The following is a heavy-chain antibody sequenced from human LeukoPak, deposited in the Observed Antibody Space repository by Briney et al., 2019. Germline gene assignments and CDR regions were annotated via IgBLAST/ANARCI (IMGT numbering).Heavy chain of an antibody. V-gene: IGHV3-53*01. CDR1: GFTVSSNY. CDR3: ASSGSYRVFDY. Sequence: PGGSLRLSCAASGFTVSSNYMSWVRQAPGKGLEWVSVIYSGGSTYYADSVKGRFTISRDNSKNTLYLQMNSLRAEDTAVYYCASSGSYRVFDYWGQEPCSPSPQ. D-gene: IGHD1-26*01. CDR2: IYSGGST. J-gene: IGHJ4*01.